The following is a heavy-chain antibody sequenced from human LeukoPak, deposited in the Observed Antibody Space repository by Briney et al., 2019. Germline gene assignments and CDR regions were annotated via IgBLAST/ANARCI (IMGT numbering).Heavy chain of an antibody. CDR3: ARGSSYYYDNSGYYSFYYFDF. V-gene: IGHV3-74*01. J-gene: IGHJ4*02. CDR1: GVTFSSHW. D-gene: IGHD3-22*01. CDR2: INRDGSST. Sequence: GGSLRLSCAASGVTFSSHWMHWVRQAPGKGLVWVSRINRDGSSTTYADSVRGRFTISRDNAKNTLYLQMNSLRAEDTAVYHCARGSSYYYDNSGYYSFYYFDFWGQGTLVTVSS.